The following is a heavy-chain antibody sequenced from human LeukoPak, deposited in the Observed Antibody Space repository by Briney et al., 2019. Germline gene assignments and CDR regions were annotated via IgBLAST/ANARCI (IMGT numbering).Heavy chain of an antibody. Sequence: GGSLRLSCAASGFTVSSNYMSWVRQAPGKGLEWVSVIYSGGSTYCADSVKGRFTISRDNSKNTLYLQVNSLRAEDTAVYYCARLFVRSHDAFDIWGQGTMVTVSS. J-gene: IGHJ3*02. D-gene: IGHD2-21*01. CDR2: IYSGGST. CDR1: GFTVSSNY. V-gene: IGHV3-53*01. CDR3: ARLFVRSHDAFDI.